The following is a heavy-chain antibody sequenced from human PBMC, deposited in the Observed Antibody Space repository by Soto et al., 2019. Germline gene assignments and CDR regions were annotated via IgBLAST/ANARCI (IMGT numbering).Heavy chain of an antibody. CDR3: ARPDYYDSSGPTPGMDV. CDR2: IYYSGST. D-gene: IGHD3-22*01. Sequence: SETLSLTCTVSGGSISSSSYYWGWIRQPPGKGLEWIGSIYYSGSTYYNPSLKSRVTISVDTSKNQFSLKLSSVTAADTAVYYCARPDYYDSSGPTPGMDVWGQGTTVTVSS. J-gene: IGHJ6*02. CDR1: GGSISSSSYY. V-gene: IGHV4-39*01.